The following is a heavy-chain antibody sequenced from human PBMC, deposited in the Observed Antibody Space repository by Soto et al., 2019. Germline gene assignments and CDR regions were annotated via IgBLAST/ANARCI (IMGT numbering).Heavy chain of an antibody. CDR1: GGTFSSYA. D-gene: IGHD6-19*01. CDR3: ERDGDSSGWYPRPFDY. Sequence: QVQLVQSGAEVKKPGSSVKVSCKASGGTFSSYAISWVRQAPGQELEWMGGIIPIFGTANYAQKFQGRVTITADESTSTDYMELSSLSSEDTAVYYCERDGDSSGWYPRPFDYWGQGTLVTVSS. CDR2: IIPIFGTA. J-gene: IGHJ4*02. V-gene: IGHV1-69*01.